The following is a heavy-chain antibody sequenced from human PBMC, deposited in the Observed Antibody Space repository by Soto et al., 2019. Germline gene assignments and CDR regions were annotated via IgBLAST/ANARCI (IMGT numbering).Heavy chain of an antibody. CDR3: AREVGYGDFSAALLD. CDR1: GGTFSSHS. CDR2: IITLFGTS. Sequence: GPSVKVSCKASGGTFSSHSINWVRQAPGQGLEWMGGIITLFGTSNYAQNFQGRVTITADQSTSTAYMELNSLTSDDTAVYYCAREVGYGDFSAALLDWGQGTLVTVSS. J-gene: IGHJ4*02. V-gene: IGHV1-69*13. D-gene: IGHD2-21*02.